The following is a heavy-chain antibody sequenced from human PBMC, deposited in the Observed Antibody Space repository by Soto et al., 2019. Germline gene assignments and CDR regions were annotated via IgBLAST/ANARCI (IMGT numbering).Heavy chain of an antibody. V-gene: IGHV3-74*01. CDR2: IDGVGTGT. Sequence: PGGSLRLSCAASGFTFTNYWMHWVRQAPGKGLVWVSRIDGVGTGTSYSDSVRGRFTISRDNAENTLYLQMNSLRAEDTAVYYCTTLFEYWGQGTPVTVSS. CDR3: TTLFEY. J-gene: IGHJ4*02. CDR1: GFTFTNYW.